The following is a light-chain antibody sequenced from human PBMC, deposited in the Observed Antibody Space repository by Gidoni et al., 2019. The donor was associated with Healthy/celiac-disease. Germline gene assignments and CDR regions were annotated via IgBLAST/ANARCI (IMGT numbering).Light chain of an antibody. CDR2: DAS. CDR3: QQRSNWTPLT. J-gene: IGKJ4*01. V-gene: IGKV3-11*01. CDR1: QSVSSY. Sequence: EIVLTPSPATLSLSPGERATLTCRASQSVSSYLAWYQQKHGQAPRLLIYDASNRATGIPARFSGSGSGTDFTLTISSLEPEDFAVYYCQQRSNWTPLTFGGGTKVEIK.